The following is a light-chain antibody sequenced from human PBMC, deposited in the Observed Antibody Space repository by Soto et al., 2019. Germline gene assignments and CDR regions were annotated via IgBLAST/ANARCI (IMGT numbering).Light chain of an antibody. J-gene: IGLJ2*01. Sequence: QSVLTQPPSASGTPGQTIAISCSGGSSNIGSHTVNWYQQLPGTAPRLLIYSNTQRPSGAPDRFSGSKSGTSASLAISGLQTEYEGDYYCAAWDDSLNGVVFCGGTKLTVL. CDR2: SNT. CDR1: SSNIGSHT. CDR3: AAWDDSLNGVV. V-gene: IGLV1-44*01.